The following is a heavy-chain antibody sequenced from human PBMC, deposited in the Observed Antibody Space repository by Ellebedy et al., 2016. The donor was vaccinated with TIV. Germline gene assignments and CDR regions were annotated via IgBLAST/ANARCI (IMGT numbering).Heavy chain of an antibody. Sequence: AASVKVSCKASGYTFTSYYMHWARQPPGQGLEGMGIINPSGGSTSYAQKFQGRVTMTRDTSTSTVYMEVSSLRTEDTAVYYFARPLRRGVRLDYYYYYGMDVWGQGTTVTVSS. CDR1: GYTFTSYY. V-gene: IGHV1-46*01. CDR3: ARPLRRGVRLDYYYYYGMDV. J-gene: IGHJ6*02. D-gene: IGHD3-3*01. CDR2: INPSGGST.